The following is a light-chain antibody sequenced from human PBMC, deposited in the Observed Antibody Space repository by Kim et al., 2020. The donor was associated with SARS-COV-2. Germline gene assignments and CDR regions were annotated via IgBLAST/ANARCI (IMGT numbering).Light chain of an antibody. J-gene: IGLJ2*01. Sequence: VNNSDSGSTSDIVDNYVSWYQQLPGTAPKLLIYDTTNRPAKIPGRFYGSKSGTAATLGIAGLQTGDEADYYCGSWDTSLPSGEVVCGGGTQLTVL. CDR3: GSWDTSLPSGEVV. CDR1: TSDIVDNY. CDR2: DTT. V-gene: IGLV1-51*01.